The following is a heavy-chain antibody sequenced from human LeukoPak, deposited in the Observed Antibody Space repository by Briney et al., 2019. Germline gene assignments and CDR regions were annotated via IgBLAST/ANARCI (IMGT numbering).Heavy chain of an antibody. J-gene: IGHJ5*02. CDR1: GYSFNTYW. CDR3: VRLAYCGGDCYSRWFDP. CDR2: IYPGDSDT. D-gene: IGHD2-21*02. Sequence: GESLKISCKGSGYSFNTYWIGWVRQMPGKGLEWMGIIYPGDSDTRYSPSFQGQVTISPDKSIRTAYLHWRSLKASDTAMYYCVRLAYCGGDCYSRWFDPWGQGTLVTVSS. V-gene: IGHV5-51*01.